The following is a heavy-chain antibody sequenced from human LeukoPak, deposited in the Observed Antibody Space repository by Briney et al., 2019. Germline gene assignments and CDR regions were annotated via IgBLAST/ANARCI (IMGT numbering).Heavy chain of an antibody. Sequence: KPSETLSLTCAVYGGSFSGDYWSWIRQPPGKGLEWIGEINHSGSTNYNPSLKSRVTISVDTSKNQFSLKLSSVTAADTAVYYCARRRYSYALHDYWGQGTLVTVSS. V-gene: IGHV4-34*01. CDR3: ARRRYSYALHDY. CDR2: INHSGST. CDR1: GGSFSGDY. D-gene: IGHD5-18*01. J-gene: IGHJ4*02.